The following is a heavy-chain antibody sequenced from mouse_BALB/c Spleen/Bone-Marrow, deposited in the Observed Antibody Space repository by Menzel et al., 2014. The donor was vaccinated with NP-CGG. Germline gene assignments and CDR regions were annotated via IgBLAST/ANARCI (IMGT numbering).Heavy chain of an antibody. Sequence: VKLMESGPGLVQPSQSLSITCTVSGFSLSSYGVHWIRQSPGKGLEWLGGIWRGGNTDYNAAFMSRLGITKDNSKSQVFFKMSSLQADDTAICYCASTGAWTMDYWGQGTSVSVSS. CDR1: GFSLSSYG. V-gene: IGHV2-5*01. J-gene: IGHJ4*01. CDR3: ASTGAWTMDY. CDR2: IWRGGNT. D-gene: IGHD4-1*02.